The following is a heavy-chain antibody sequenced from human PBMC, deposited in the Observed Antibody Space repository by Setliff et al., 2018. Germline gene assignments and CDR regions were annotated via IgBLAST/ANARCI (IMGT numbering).Heavy chain of an antibody. D-gene: IGHD3-9*01. J-gene: IGHJ4*02. CDR3: ARISRLAIYYFDY. V-gene: IGHV1-46*01. Sequence: ASVKVSCKASGGTFSSYAISWVRQAPGQGLEWMGIIYPSGGTTSYAQKFQGRVTMTRDTSASTAYMELSSLRSEDTAVYYCARISRLAIYYFDYWGQGTLVTVSS. CDR1: GGTFSSYA. CDR2: IYPSGGTT.